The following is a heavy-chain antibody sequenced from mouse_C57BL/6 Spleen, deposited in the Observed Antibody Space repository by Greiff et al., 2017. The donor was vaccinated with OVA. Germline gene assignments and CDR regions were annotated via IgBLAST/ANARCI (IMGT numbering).Heavy chain of an antibody. CDR3: AREDDYFDY. CDR1: GYAFSSSW. Sequence: QVQLQQSGPELVKPGASVKISCKASGYAFSSSWMNWVKQRPGKGLEWIGRIYPGDGDTNYNGKFKGKATLTADKSSSTAYMQLSSLTSDDSAVYFCAREDDYFDYWGQGTTLTVSS. J-gene: IGHJ2*01. V-gene: IGHV1-82*01. CDR2: IYPGDGDT.